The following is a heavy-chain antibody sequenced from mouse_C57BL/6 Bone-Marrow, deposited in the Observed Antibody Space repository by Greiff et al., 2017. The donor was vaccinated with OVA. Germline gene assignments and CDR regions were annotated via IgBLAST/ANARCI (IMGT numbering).Heavy chain of an antibody. CDR3: ARENYYGSSWYFDV. Sequence: QVQLQQSGAELVRPGASVKLSCKASGYTFTDYYINWVKQRPGQGLEWIARIYPGSGNTYYNEKFKGKATLTAEKSSSTAYMQLSSLTSEDSAVYFGARENYYGSSWYFDVWGTGTTVTVSS. CDR1: GYTFTDYY. CDR2: IYPGSGNT. J-gene: IGHJ1*03. V-gene: IGHV1-76*01. D-gene: IGHD1-1*01.